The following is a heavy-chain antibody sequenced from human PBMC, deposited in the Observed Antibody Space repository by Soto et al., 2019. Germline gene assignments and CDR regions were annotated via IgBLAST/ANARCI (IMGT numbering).Heavy chain of an antibody. J-gene: IGHJ6*02. D-gene: IGHD4-17*01. V-gene: IGHV3-13*04. CDR2: IGTAGDT. Sequence: PGGSLRLSCAASGFTFSSYDMHWVRQATGKGLEWVSAIGTAGDTYYPGSVKGRFTISRENAKNSLYLQMNSLRAGDTAVYYCAREGTVYYGMDVWGQGTTVTVSS. CDR3: AREGTVYYGMDV. CDR1: GFTFSSYD.